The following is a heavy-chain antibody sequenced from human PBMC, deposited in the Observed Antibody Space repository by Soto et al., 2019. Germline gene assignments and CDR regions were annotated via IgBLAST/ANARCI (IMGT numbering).Heavy chain of an antibody. Sequence: QIQLMQSGAEVKKPGASVKVSCKASGYTFTSYGIHWVRQAPGQRLEWTGWINAGNGNTKYSEKFQGRVTMTRDTSTSTVYMELSSLRSEDTAVYYCATRDPGHYWGQGTLVTVSS. V-gene: IGHV1-3*01. CDR1: GYTFTSYG. CDR3: ATRDPGHY. CDR2: INAGNGNT. J-gene: IGHJ4*02.